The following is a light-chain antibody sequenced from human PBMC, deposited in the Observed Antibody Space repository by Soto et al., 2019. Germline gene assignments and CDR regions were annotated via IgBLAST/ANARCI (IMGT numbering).Light chain of an antibody. CDR2: DAS. CDR1: QGIGNY. Sequence: DIQMTQSPSSLSASVGDRVTITCRASQGIGNYLAWYQQKPGKVPKNLIYDASTLQSGFPSRFRGSGSGTASTLTISSLQPEDVATYYCQQYYTAPETFGQGPKVEIK. V-gene: IGKV1-27*01. J-gene: IGKJ1*01. CDR3: QQYYTAPET.